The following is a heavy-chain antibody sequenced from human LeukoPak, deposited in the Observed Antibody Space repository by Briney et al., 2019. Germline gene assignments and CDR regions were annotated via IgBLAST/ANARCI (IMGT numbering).Heavy chain of an antibody. CDR1: GFTFRDFA. J-gene: IGHJ4*02. V-gene: IGHV3-30*18. D-gene: IGHD4-17*01. Sequence: SGRSLRLSCAASGFTFRDFAMHWVRQAPGKGLEWVAVISYDGTDQYYADSVKGRFTISRDSSKNTLYLQMNSLRTEDTAVYYCAKDNYGADYWGQGTLVTVSS. CDR3: AKDNYGADY. CDR2: ISYDGTDQ.